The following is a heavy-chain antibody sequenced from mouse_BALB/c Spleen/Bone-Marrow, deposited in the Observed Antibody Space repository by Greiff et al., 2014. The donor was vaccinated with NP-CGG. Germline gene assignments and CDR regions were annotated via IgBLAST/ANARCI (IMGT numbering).Heavy chain of an antibody. D-gene: IGHD2-14*01. CDR3: ARYKVRRVFDY. J-gene: IGHJ2*01. CDR1: GYTFSTYW. Sequence: QVQLQQSGAELMKPGASVKISCKATGYTFSTYWIEWVKQRPGHGLEWIGEILPGSGTTNYNEKLKGRATFTADISSNTAYMQLSGLTSEDSAVYYCARYKVRRVFDYWGHGTTLTVSS. V-gene: IGHV1-9*01. CDR2: ILPGSGTT.